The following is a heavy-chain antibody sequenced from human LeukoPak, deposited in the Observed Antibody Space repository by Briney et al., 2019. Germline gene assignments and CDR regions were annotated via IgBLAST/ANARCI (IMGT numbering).Heavy chain of an antibody. CDR2: IIPIFGTA. J-gene: IGHJ4*02. D-gene: IGHD5-18*01. Sequence: SVTVSCKASGYIFSNHGVTWVRQARGQGLEWMGGIIPIFGTANYAQKFQGRVTITADESTSTAYMELSSLRSEDTAVYYCARGLGYSYGFNWGQGTLVTVSS. V-gene: IGHV1-69*13. CDR1: GYIFSNHG. CDR3: ARGLGYSYGFN.